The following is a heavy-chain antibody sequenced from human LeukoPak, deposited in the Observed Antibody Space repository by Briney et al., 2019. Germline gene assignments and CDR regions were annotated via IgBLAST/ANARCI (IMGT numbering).Heavy chain of an antibody. Sequence: GVSLKISCKGSGYSFTSYWIGWVRQMPGIGLEWMGIIYPGDSDTRYSPSFQGQVTISADKSISTAYLQWSSLKASDTAMYYCARSYDFWSGYWDYWGQGTLVTVSS. CDR2: IYPGDSDT. J-gene: IGHJ4*02. D-gene: IGHD3-3*01. CDR3: ARSYDFWSGYWDY. V-gene: IGHV5-51*01. CDR1: GYSFTSYW.